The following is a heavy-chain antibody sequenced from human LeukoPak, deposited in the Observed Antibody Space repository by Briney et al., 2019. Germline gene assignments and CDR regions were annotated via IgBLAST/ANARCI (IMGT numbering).Heavy chain of an antibody. CDR1: GFTFSTYS. CDR3: ARLGCNGGNCYSVDS. D-gene: IGHD2-15*01. Sequence: GGSLRLSCAASGFTFSTYSMNWVRQAPGKGLEWVSYISRDSTTTYYADSVKGRFTISRDNAKNSLYLQMNSLRAEDTAVYYCARLGCNGGNCYSVDSWGQGTLVTVSS. J-gene: IGHJ4*02. V-gene: IGHV3-48*04. CDR2: ISRDSTTT.